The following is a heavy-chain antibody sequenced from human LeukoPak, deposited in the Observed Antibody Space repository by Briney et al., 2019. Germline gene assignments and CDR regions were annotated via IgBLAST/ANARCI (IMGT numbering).Heavy chain of an antibody. D-gene: IGHD1-26*01. CDR2: IIPIFGIA. Sequence: SVKVSCKASGGTFSSYAISWVRQAPGQGLEWMGRIIPIFGIANYAQKFQCRVTITADKSTSTAYMELSSLRSEDTAVYYCARVGDTMTFDHWGQGTLVTVSS. CDR3: ARVGDTMTFDH. CDR1: GGTFSSYA. J-gene: IGHJ4*02. V-gene: IGHV1-69*04.